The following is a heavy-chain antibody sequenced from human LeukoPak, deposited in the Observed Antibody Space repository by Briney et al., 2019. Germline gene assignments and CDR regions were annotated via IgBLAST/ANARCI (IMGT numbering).Heavy chain of an antibody. CDR2: ISSSSSTI. CDR3: ARARGVAPDDY. V-gene: IGHV3-48*01. CDR1: GFTFSSYS. J-gene: IGHJ4*02. Sequence: PGGSLRLSCAASGFTFSSYSMNWVRQAPGKGLEWVSYISSSSSTIYYADSVKGRFTISRDNAKNSLYLQMNSLRAEDTAVYYCARARGVAPDDYWGQGTLVTVSS. D-gene: IGHD2-2*01.